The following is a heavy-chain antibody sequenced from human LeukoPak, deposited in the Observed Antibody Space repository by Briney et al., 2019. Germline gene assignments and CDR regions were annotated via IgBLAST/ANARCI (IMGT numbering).Heavy chain of an antibody. V-gene: IGHV1-18*01. CDR2: ISAYNGNT. CDR1: GYTFTSYG. D-gene: IGHD6-13*01. Sequence: ASVKVSCKASGYTFTSYGISWVRQAPGQGLEWMGWISAYNGNTNYAQKLQGRVTMTTDTSTSTAYMELRSLRSDDTAVYYCASSREYSSSWYEHAFDIWGQGTMVTVSS. CDR3: ASSREYSSSWYEHAFDI. J-gene: IGHJ3*02.